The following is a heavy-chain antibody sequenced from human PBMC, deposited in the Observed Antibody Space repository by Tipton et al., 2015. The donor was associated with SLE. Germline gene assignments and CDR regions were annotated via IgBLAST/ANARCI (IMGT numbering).Heavy chain of an antibody. CDR2: INHSGST. V-gene: IGHV4-34*01. D-gene: IGHD6-19*01. CDR3: ARGGIAVAGDY. CDR1: GGSFSGYY. Sequence: TLSLTCAVYGGSFSGYYWSWIRQPPGKGLEWIGEINHSGSTNYNPSLKSRVTISVDTSKNQFSLKLSSVTAADTAVYYCARGGIAVAGDYWGQGTLVTVSS. J-gene: IGHJ4*02.